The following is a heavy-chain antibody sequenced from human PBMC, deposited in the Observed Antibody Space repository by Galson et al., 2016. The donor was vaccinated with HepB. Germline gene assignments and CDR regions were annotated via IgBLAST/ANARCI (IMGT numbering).Heavy chain of an antibody. CDR1: GGTFSTFA. CDR2: IIPLYATS. Sequence: SVKVSCKVSGGTFSTFAFSWVRRAPGQGLEWMGGIIPLYATSTYAQQFQGRITFTADESTSTAYMELNSLGSEDTALYYCAREGRGSGTYSRFGYYYYGMDVWGQGTTVTVSS. J-gene: IGHJ6*02. V-gene: IGHV1-69*13. D-gene: IGHD3-10*01. CDR3: AREGRGSGTYSRFGYYYYGMDV.